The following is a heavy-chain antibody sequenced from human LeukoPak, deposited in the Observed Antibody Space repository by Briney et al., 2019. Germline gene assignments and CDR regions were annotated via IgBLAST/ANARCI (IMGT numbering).Heavy chain of an antibody. V-gene: IGHV3-11*01. CDR3: ARPADGPYGGNLYFDY. Sequence: AGGSLRLSCAASGFTFSDYYMSWIRQAPGKGLGWVSYISSSGSTIYYADSVKGRFTISRDNAKNSLYLQMNSLRAEDTAVYYCARPADGPYGGNLYFDYWGQGTLVTVSS. J-gene: IGHJ4*02. CDR1: GFTFSDYY. CDR2: ISSSGSTI. D-gene: IGHD4-23*01.